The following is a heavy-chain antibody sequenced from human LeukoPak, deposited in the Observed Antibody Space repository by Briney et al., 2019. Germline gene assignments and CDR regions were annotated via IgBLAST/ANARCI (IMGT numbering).Heavy chain of an antibody. CDR2: IYSGGST. Sequence: GGSLRLSCAASGFTVSSNYMTWVRQAPGKGLEWVSVIYSGGSTYYADSVKGRFTISRDNSKNTVYLQINSRRAEDTAVYYCARDVVGPNRWVYGMDVWGQGTTVTVSS. J-gene: IGHJ6*02. D-gene: IGHD3/OR15-3a*01. V-gene: IGHV3-53*01. CDR3: ARDVVGPNRWVYGMDV. CDR1: GFTVSSNY.